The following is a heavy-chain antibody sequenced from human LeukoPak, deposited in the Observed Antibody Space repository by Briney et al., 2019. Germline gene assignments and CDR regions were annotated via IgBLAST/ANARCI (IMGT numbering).Heavy chain of an antibody. CDR2: ISAYNGNT. V-gene: IGHV1-18*01. CDR1: GYTLTELS. J-gene: IGHJ4*02. Sequence: GASVKVSCKVSGYTLTELSMHWVRQAPGKGLEWMGWISAYNGNTNYAQKLQGRVTMTTDTSTSTAYMELRSLRSDNTAVYYCARGPPVYGGSCYGYWGQGTLVTVSS. CDR3: ARGPPVYGGSCYGY. D-gene: IGHD2-15*01.